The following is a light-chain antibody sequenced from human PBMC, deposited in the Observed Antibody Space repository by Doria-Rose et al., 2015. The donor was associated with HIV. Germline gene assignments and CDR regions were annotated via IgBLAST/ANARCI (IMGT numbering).Light chain of an antibody. CDR2: KAS. J-gene: IGKJ1*01. CDR3: QHFDKYFSWT. V-gene: IGKV1-5*03. CDR1: QSISNW. Sequence: DIQLTQSPSTLSASVGDRVTITCRASQSISNWMDWYQQQPGQAPKLLIYKASTLQSGVPSRFRGSGSGTEFTLTINSLQPDDFATYYCQHFDKYFSWTFGHGTKVDIK.